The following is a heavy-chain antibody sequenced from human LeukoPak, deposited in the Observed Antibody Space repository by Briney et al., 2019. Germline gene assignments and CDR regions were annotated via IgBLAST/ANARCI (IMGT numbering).Heavy chain of an antibody. J-gene: IGHJ4*02. Sequence: GESLKISCKGSGYSSTSYWIGWVRQMPGKGLEWMGIIYPGDSDTRYSPSFQGQVTISADKSISTAYLQWSSLKASDTAMYYCARLQLGYCSSTSCYEWGYWGQGTLVTVSS. CDR1: GYSSTSYW. CDR2: IYPGDSDT. CDR3: ARLQLGYCSSTSCYEWGY. D-gene: IGHD2-2*01. V-gene: IGHV5-51*01.